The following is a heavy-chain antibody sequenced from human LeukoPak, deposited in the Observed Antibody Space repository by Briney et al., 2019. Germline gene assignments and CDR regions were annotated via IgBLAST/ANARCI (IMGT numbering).Heavy chain of an antibody. CDR1: GYTFTSYY. Sequence: ASVKVSCKASGYTFTSYYMHWVRQAPGQGLEWMGLINPSGGSTSYAQKFQGRVTMTRDTSTSTVYMELSSLRSEDTAVYYCAREKLEVAVAGFPWYYYYGMDVWGQGTTVTVSS. CDR3: AREKLEVAVAGFPWYYYYGMDV. D-gene: IGHD6-19*01. CDR2: INPSGGST. J-gene: IGHJ6*02. V-gene: IGHV1-46*01.